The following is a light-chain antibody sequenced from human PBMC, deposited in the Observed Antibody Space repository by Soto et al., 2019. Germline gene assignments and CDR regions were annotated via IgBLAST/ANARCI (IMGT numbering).Light chain of an antibody. Sequence: QSVLTQPASVSGSPGQSITISCTGTSSDVGGYNYVSWYQQHPGKAPKLMIYEVSNRPSGYSNRFSGSNSGNTASLTISGLQAEDEADYSCSSYTSSSTLVFGGGTKVTVL. CDR2: EVS. CDR1: SSDVGGYNY. CDR3: SSYTSSSTLV. J-gene: IGLJ2*01. V-gene: IGLV2-14*01.